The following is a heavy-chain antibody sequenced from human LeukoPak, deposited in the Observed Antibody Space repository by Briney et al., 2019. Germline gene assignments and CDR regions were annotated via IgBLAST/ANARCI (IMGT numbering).Heavy chain of an antibody. CDR3: ARGLLWFGEPSF. J-gene: IGHJ4*02. CDR2: INTDGSNT. CDR1: GFTFSNYW. D-gene: IGHD3-10*01. V-gene: IGHV3-74*01. Sequence: PGGSLRLSCAASGFTFSNYWMHWVRQAPGKGLVWVSHINTDGSNTNYADSVKGRFTISRDNAKNTLFLQMNSLRAEDTAVYYCARGLLWFGEPSFGGQGTLVTVSS.